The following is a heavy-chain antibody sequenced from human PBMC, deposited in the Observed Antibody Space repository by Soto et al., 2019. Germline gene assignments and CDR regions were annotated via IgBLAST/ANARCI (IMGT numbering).Heavy chain of an antibody. D-gene: IGHD1-1*01. Sequence: ASVKVSCKASGYTFSTYAMHWVRQAPGQSLEWMGWINGGTGQTRYSQRFQDRVTITRDTSAKTTYMDLTSLRSEDTAVYYCARGKGMEENYYYYGMDIWGQGTTVTVS. CDR3: ARGKGMEENYYYYGMDI. CDR2: INGGTGQT. V-gene: IGHV1-3*01. CDR1: GYTFSTYA. J-gene: IGHJ6*02.